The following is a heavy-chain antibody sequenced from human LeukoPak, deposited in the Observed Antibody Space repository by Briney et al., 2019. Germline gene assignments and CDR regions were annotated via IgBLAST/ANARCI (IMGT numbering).Heavy chain of an antibody. CDR3: SGCRAGSYYCRSGESET. CDR2: INHSGST. Sequence: SETLSLTCAVYGGSFSGYYWSWIRQPPGKGLEWIGEINHSGSTNYNPSLKSRVTISVDTSKNQFYLKLSSVTAADTAVYYCSGCRAGSYYCRSGESETWGQGTLVTASS. J-gene: IGHJ5*02. V-gene: IGHV4-34*01. CDR1: GGSFSGYY. D-gene: IGHD3-22*01.